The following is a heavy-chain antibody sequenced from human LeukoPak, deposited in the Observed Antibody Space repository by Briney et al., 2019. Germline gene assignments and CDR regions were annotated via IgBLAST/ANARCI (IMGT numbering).Heavy chain of an antibody. CDR1: GGSFSGYY. CDR2: INHSGST. V-gene: IGHV4-34*01. Sequence: KASETLSLTCAVYGGSFSGYYWSWIRQPPGKGLEWIGEINHSGSTNYNPSLKSRVTISVDTSKNQFSLKLSSVTAADTAVYYCARARFCGGDCYSLRNHYYYMDVWGKGTTATVSS. J-gene: IGHJ6*03. D-gene: IGHD2-21*01. CDR3: ARARFCGGDCYSLRNHYYYMDV.